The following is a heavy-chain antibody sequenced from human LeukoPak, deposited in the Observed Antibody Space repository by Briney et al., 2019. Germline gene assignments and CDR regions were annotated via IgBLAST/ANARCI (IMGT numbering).Heavy chain of an antibody. CDR3: VRHAPRLRGVYYYYYMDV. D-gene: IGHD3-10*01. CDR1: GGSISSSNW. J-gene: IGHJ6*03. CDR2: INHSGST. Sequence: SGTLSLTCAVSGGSISSSNWWSWVRQPPGKGLEWIGEINHSGSTNYNPSLKSRVTISVDTSKNQFSLKLSSVTAADTAVYYCVRHAPRLRGVYYYYYMDVWGKGTTVTISS. V-gene: IGHV4-4*02.